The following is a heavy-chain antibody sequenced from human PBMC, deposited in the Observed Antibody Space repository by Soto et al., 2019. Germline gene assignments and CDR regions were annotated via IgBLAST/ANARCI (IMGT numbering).Heavy chain of an antibody. CDR3: AKTAYYYDSSGYFVN. CDR2: ISYDGSNK. Sequence: QVQLVESGGGVVQPGRSLRLSCAASGFTFSSYGMHWVRQAPGKGLEWVAVISYDGSNKYYADSVKGRFTISRDNSKNTLYLQMSSLRAEDTAVYYCAKTAYYYDSSGYFVNWGQGTLFPVSS. D-gene: IGHD3-22*01. J-gene: IGHJ4*02. V-gene: IGHV3-30*18. CDR1: GFTFSSYG.